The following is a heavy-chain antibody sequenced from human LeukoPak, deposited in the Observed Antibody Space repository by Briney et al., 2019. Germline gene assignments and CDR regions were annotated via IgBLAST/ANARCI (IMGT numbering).Heavy chain of an antibody. Sequence: SETLSLTCTVSGGSISSSSYYWGWIRQPPGKGLGWIGSIYYSGSTYYNPSLKSRVTISVDTSKNQFSLKVSSVTAADTAVYYCATYYDYVWGSPIDYWGQGTLVTVSS. V-gene: IGHV4-39*01. J-gene: IGHJ4*02. CDR2: IYYSGST. CDR3: ATYYDYVWGSPIDY. CDR1: GGSISSSSYY. D-gene: IGHD3-16*01.